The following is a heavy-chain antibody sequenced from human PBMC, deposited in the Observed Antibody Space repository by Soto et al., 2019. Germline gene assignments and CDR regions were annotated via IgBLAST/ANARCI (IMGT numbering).Heavy chain of an antibody. V-gene: IGHV3-23*01. Sequence: RCSMNQFRQAPGKGLEWVSGISASDGTTNYADSVKGRFTISRDNSKNTVFLQMDNLRAEDTAIYYCAKDASVVPAATFHYWGQGTLVTVSS. CDR1: RCS. J-gene: IGHJ4*02. CDR2: ISASDGTT. D-gene: IGHD2-2*01. CDR3: AKDASVVPAATFHY.